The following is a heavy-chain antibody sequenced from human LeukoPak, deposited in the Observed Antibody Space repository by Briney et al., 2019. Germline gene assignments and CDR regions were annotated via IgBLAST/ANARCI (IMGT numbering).Heavy chain of an antibody. J-gene: IGHJ2*01. CDR2: ISGSGSKT. Sequence: GGSLRLSCAASGFTVSSYAMSWVRQAPGKGLEWVSAISGSGSKTYCADSVKGRFTISRDNSKNTLYLQMINLRAEDTAVYYCARGGYCSGGSCYSLYFDLWGRGTLVSVSS. CDR1: GFTVSSYA. CDR3: ARGGYCSGGSCYSLYFDL. V-gene: IGHV3-23*01. D-gene: IGHD2-15*01.